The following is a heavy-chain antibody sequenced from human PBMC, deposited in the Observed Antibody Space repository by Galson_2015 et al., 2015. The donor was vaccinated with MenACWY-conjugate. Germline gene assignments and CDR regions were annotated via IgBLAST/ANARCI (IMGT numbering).Heavy chain of an antibody. CDR2: ISSAGSST. J-gene: IGHJ4*02. V-gene: IGHV3-48*02. D-gene: IGHD2-21*01. Sequence: SLRLCCAAAGFTFSSNTMNWVREAPGKGREWVASISSAGSSTYYADSVKGRFTISRDNAENSLYLQMNSLRDEDTAVYYCAKSLTILDYWGQGTLVTVSS. CDR3: AKSLTILDY. CDR1: GFTFSSNT.